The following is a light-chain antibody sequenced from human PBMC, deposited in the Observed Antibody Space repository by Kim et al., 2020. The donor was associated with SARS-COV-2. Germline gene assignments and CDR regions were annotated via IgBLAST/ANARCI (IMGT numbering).Light chain of an antibody. V-gene: IGKV1-5*03. CDR1: QSISSW. CDR3: QQYNI. Sequence: DIQMTQSPSTLSAYVGDRVTITCRASQSISSWLAWYQQKPGKVPKLLIYKASTLESGVPSRFSGSGSGTEFTLTISSLQPDDFATYYCQQYNIFGQGTKVDIK. CDR2: KAS. J-gene: IGKJ1*01.